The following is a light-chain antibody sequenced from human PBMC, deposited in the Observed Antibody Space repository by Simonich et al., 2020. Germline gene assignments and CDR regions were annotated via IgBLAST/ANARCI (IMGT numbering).Light chain of an antibody. Sequence: QSALTQPASVSGSPGQSITISCTGTSSVVGSYNLVSWYQQHPGKAPKLMIYEGSKRPSGVSNSFSGSKSGNTASLTISGLQAEDEADYYCCSYAGSSPVVFGGGTKLTVL. CDR3: CSYAGSSPVV. CDR2: EGS. J-gene: IGLJ2*01. V-gene: IGLV2-23*01. CDR1: SSVVGSYNL.